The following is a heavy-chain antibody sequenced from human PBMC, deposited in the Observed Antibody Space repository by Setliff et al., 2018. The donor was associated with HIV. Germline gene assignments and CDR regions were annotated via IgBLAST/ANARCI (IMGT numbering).Heavy chain of an antibody. CDR1: GYSFNSYG. Sequence: GASVKVSCKASGYSFNSYGISWVRQAPGQGLEWMGWVSAYNGHTNFAQKFQGRVTMTTDTSSNTAYMELRNLRSDDTAVYYCARGQGPVDYWGQGTLVTVSS. V-gene: IGHV1-18*01. CDR2: VSAYNGHT. CDR3: ARGQGPVDY. J-gene: IGHJ4*02.